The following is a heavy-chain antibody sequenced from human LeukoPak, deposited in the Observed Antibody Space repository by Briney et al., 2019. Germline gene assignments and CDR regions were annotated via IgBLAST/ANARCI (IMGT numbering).Heavy chain of an antibody. J-gene: IGHJ6*02. CDR2: IYSGGST. CDR3: ARSHPEYGSSSADYYYYGMDV. Sequence: GGSLRLSCAASGFTFSSHEMNWVRQAPGKGLEWVSVIYSGGSTYYADSVKGRFTISRDNSKNTLYLQMNSLRAEDTAVYYCARSHPEYGSSSADYYYYGMDVWGQGTTVTVSS. D-gene: IGHD6-6*01. V-gene: IGHV3-66*01. CDR1: GFTFSSHE.